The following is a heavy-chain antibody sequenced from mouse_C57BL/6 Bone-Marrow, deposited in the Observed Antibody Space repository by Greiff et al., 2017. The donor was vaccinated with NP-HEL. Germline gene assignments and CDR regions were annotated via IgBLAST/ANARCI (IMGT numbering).Heavy chain of an antibody. CDR1: GYTFTDYY. Sequence: VQLQQSGPELVKPGASVKISCKASGYTFTDYYMNWVKQSHGKSLEWIGDINPNNGGTSYNQKFKGKATLTVDKSSSTAYMELRSLTSEDSAVYYCARESYYGSSPYYYAMDYWGQGTSVTVSS. J-gene: IGHJ4*01. V-gene: IGHV1-26*01. CDR3: ARESYYGSSPYYYAMDY. D-gene: IGHD1-1*01. CDR2: INPNNGGT.